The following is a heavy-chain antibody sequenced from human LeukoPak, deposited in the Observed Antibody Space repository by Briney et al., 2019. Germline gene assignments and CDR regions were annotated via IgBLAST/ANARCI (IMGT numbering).Heavy chain of an antibody. V-gene: IGHV3-7*05. CDR2: IKPDGSER. D-gene: IGHD5/OR15-5a*01. CDR1: GFTFIIYE. CDR3: AKDWVGYSV. Sequence: PGGSLRLSCAASGFTFIIYEMNWVRQAPGKGLEWVANIKPDGSERNYVDSAKGRFTISRDNAKNSLFLQMNSLRAEDTAVYYCAKDWVGYSVWGQGTLVTVSS. J-gene: IGHJ1*01.